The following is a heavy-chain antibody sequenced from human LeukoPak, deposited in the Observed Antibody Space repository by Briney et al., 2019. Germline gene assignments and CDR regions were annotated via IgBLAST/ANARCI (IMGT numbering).Heavy chain of an antibody. J-gene: IGHJ4*02. D-gene: IGHD3-9*01. Sequence: GGSLRLSCAASGFTFSSYWMHWVRQAPGKGLEWVAFIRYDGSNKYYTDSVKGRFTISRDNSKNTLYLQMNSLRAEDTAVYYCILTFDYWGQGTLVTVSS. V-gene: IGHV3-30*02. CDR2: IRYDGSNK. CDR1: GFTFSSYW. CDR3: ILTFDY.